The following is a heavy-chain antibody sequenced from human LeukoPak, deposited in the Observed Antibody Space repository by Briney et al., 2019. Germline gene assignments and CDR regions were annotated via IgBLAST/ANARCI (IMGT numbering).Heavy chain of an antibody. V-gene: IGHV4-59*01. CDR1: GGSIRDYF. J-gene: IGHJ4*02. D-gene: IGHD6-13*01. CDR3: ATGYSSSWD. Sequence: SETLSLTCYVSGGSIRDYFWSWIRQPPGRGLEWIGYIYYSGSTSYNPSLNSRVTISEDTSKSQFSLNLSSVTAADTAVYYCATGYSSSWDWGQGTLVTVSS. CDR2: IYYSGST.